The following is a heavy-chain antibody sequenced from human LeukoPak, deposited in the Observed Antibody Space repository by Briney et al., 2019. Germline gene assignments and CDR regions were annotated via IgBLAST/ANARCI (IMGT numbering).Heavy chain of an antibody. CDR2: IYYSGST. D-gene: IGHD3-10*01. V-gene: IGHV4-61*01. CDR3: ARDSLPYYYGSGRGYMDV. CDR1: GYSISSGYY. J-gene: IGHJ6*03. Sequence: SETLSLTCTVSGYSISSGYYWSWIRQPPGKGLEWIGYIYYSGSTNYNPSLKSRVTISVDTSKNQFSLKLSSVTAADTAVYYCARDSLPYYYGSGRGYMDVWGKGTTVTVSS.